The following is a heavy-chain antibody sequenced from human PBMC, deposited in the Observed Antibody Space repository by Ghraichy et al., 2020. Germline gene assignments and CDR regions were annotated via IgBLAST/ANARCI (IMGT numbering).Heavy chain of an antibody. CDR3: ARPHGTSPFYYLDY. Sequence: SETLSLTCTVSGGSISSTSYNWGWIRQPPGKGLEWIGSISHSGSTYYNASLKSRVTMSVDTSRNQFSLKLSAVTAADTALYYCARPHGTSPFYYLDYWGPGTLVTVSS. J-gene: IGHJ4*02. D-gene: IGHD5-24*01. V-gene: IGHV4-39*01. CDR1: GGSISSTSYN. CDR2: ISHSGST.